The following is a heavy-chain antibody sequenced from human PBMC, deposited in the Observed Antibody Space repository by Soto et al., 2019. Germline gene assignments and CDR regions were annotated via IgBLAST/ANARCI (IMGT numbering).Heavy chain of an antibody. J-gene: IGHJ6*02. V-gene: IGHV1-46*01. CDR2: INPSGGST. D-gene: IGHD6-6*01. CDR1: GYTFTSYY. Sequence: ASVKVSCKASGYTFTSYYMHWVRQAPGQGLEWMGIINPSGGSTSYAQKFQGRVTMTRDTSTSTVYMELSSLRSEDTAVYYCARDGPDLSSSFYYYGMDVWGQGTTVTASS. CDR3: ARDGPDLSSSFYYYGMDV.